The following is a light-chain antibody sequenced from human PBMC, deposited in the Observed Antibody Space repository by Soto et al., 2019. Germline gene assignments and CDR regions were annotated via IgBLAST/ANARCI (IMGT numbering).Light chain of an antibody. V-gene: IGKV1-39*01. CDR3: QQSYSTPRIT. CDR1: QSISSY. Sequence: DIQMTQSPSSLSASVGDRVTITCRASQSISSYLNWYQQKPGKAPKLLIYAASSLQRVVPSRFSGSGSGTDFTLTISSLQPEDFATYYCQQSYSTPRITFGQGTRLEIK. CDR2: AAS. J-gene: IGKJ5*01.